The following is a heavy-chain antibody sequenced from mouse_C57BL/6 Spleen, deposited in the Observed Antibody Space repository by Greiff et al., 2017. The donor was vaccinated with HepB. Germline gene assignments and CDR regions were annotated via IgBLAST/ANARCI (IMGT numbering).Heavy chain of an antibody. V-gene: IGHV5-17*01. D-gene: IGHD1-1*01. J-gene: IGHJ4*01. Sequence: EVMLVESGGGLVKPGGSLKLSCAASGFTFSDYGMHWVRQAPEKGLEWVAYISSGSSTIYYADTVKGRFTISRDNAKNTLFLQMTSLRSEDTAMYYCARRLLLRSSMDYWGQGTSVTVSS. CDR3: ARRLLLRSSMDY. CDR2: ISSGSSTI. CDR1: GFTFSDYG.